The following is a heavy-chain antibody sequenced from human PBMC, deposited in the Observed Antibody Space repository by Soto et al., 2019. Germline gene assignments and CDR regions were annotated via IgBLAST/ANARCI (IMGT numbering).Heavy chain of an antibody. J-gene: IGHJ4*02. CDR2: IYYSGST. Sequence: SETLSLTCTVSGGSISSGDYYWSWIRQPPGKGLEWIGYIYYSGSTYYNPSLKSRVTISVDTSKNQFSLKLSSVTAADTAVYYCAGHHVRGRTIAGAAEFWGQGTLVTVSS. V-gene: IGHV4-30-4*01. CDR1: GGSISSGDYY. D-gene: IGHD1-26*01. CDR3: AGHHVRGRTIAGAAEF.